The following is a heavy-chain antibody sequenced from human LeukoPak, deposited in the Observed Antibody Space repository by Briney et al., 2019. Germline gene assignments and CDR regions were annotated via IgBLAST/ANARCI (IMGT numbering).Heavy chain of an antibody. D-gene: IGHD3-22*01. Sequence: PSETLSLTCTVSGGSISSYYWSWIRQPPGKGLEWIGYIYYSGSTNYNPSLKSRVTISVDTSKNQFSLKLSSVTAADTAVYYCARTGDHYDSSVLLASDIWGQGTMVTVSS. V-gene: IGHV4-59*01. CDR2: IYYSGST. CDR1: GGSISSYY. J-gene: IGHJ3*02. CDR3: ARTGDHYDSSVLLASDI.